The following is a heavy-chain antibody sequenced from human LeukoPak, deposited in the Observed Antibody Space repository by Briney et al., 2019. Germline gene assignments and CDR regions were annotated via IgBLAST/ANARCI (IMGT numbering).Heavy chain of an antibody. D-gene: IGHD6-19*01. CDR1: GGSISSSSYY. Sequence: PSETLSLTCTVSGGSISSSSYYWGWIRQPPGKGLEWIGEINHSGSTNYNPSLKSRVTISVDTSKNQFSLKLSSVTAADTAVYYCARASSGWSFDYWGQGTLVTVSS. CDR2: INHSGST. J-gene: IGHJ4*02. V-gene: IGHV4-39*07. CDR3: ARASSGWSFDY.